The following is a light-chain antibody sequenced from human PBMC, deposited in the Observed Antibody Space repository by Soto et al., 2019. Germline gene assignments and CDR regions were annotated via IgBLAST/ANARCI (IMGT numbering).Light chain of an antibody. CDR2: GAS. CDR1: QSVNSN. J-gene: IGKJ1*01. CDR3: QQYNNWWT. Sequence: EIVMTQSPATLSVSPGERATLSCRASQSVNSNLAWYQQKPGQAPRLLISGASTRATGIPARFSGSGSETEFTLTISSLQSEDLAVYYCQQYNNWWTFGQGTKVE. V-gene: IGKV3-15*01.